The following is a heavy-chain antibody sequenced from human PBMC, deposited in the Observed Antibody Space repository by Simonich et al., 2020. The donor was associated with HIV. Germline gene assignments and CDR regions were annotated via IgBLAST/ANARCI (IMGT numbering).Heavy chain of an antibody. V-gene: IGHV4-34*01. D-gene: IGHD6-13*01. CDR2: INHSGTT. J-gene: IGHJ1*01. CDR1: GGSFSGYY. Sequence: QVQLQQWGAGLLKPSETLSLTCAVYGGSFSGYYWSGILQPPGTGLGWIGEINHSGTTNYNPSLKSRVTISVDTSKNQFSLKLSSVTAADTAVYYCARLTAGGLGEYFQHWGQGTLVTVSS. CDR3: ARLTAGGLGEYFQH.